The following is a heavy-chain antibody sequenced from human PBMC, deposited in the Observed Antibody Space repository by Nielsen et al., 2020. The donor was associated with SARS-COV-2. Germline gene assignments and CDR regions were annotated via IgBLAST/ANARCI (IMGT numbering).Heavy chain of an antibody. D-gene: IGHD5-24*01. CDR2: INHSGST. J-gene: IGHJ4*02. CDR3: ARGGGYKLY. CDR1: GGSFSGYY. Sequence: SETLSLTCAVYGGSFSGYYWSWIRQPPGKGLEWIGEINHSGSTNYNPSLKSRVTISVDTSKNQFSPKLSSVTAADTAVYYCARGGGYKLYWGQGTLVTVSS. V-gene: IGHV4-34*01.